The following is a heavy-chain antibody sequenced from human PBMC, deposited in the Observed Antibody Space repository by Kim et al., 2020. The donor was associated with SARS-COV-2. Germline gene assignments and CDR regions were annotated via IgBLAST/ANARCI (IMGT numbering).Heavy chain of an antibody. J-gene: IGHJ3*02. CDR2: ISGDGGST. CDR3: AKEYCGGDCSPMAFDI. V-gene: IGHV3-43*02. CDR1: GFTFDDYA. D-gene: IGHD2-21*02. Sequence: GGSLRLSCAASGFTFDDYAMHWVRQAPGKGLEWVSLISGDGGSTYYADSVKGRFTISRDNSKNSLYLQMNSLRTEDTALYYCAKEYCGGDCSPMAFDIWGQGTMVTVSS.